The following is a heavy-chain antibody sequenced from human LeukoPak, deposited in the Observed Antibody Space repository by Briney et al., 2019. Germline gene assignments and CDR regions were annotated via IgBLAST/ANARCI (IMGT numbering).Heavy chain of an antibody. J-gene: IGHJ4*02. Sequence: GAAVKVSCTASGYTFTAYYIHWVRQAPGQGLEWMGWIDPNSSGTNYAQRFQGRVTMTRDTSISTAYMDLSRLKSDDTAVYYCVRRGDRYCSGGSCYSFDYWGQGTLVTVSS. D-gene: IGHD2-15*01. V-gene: IGHV1-2*02. CDR1: GYTFTAYY. CDR3: VRRGDRYCSGGSCYSFDY. CDR2: IDPNSSGT.